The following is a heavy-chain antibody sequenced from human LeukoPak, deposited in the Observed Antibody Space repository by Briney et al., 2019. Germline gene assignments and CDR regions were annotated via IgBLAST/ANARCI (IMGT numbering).Heavy chain of an antibody. CDR3: ARRGAEITRLYDY. CDR1: GYTFNRYG. CDR2: IGSYNGNT. V-gene: IGHV1-18*01. D-gene: IGHD3-16*01. J-gene: IGHJ4*02. Sequence: ASVKVSCKASGYTFNRYGISWVRQAPGQGLEWMGWIGSYNGNTNYAQKLQGRVTMTTDTSTSTAYMELRSLKSDDTAVYYCARRGAEITRLYDYWGQGTLVTVSS.